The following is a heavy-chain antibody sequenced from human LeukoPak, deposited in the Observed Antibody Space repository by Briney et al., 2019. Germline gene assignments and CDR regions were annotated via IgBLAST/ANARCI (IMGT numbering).Heavy chain of an antibody. Sequence: EASVKVSCKASGGTFSSYAISWVRQAPGQGLEWMGRIIPIFGTANYAQKFQGRVTITTDESTSTAYMELSSLRSEDTVVYYCARGSLTRRYYYGSGILDYWGQGTLVTVSS. D-gene: IGHD3-10*01. CDR3: ARGSLTRRYYYGSGILDY. CDR1: GGTFSSYA. V-gene: IGHV1-69*05. J-gene: IGHJ4*02. CDR2: IIPIFGTA.